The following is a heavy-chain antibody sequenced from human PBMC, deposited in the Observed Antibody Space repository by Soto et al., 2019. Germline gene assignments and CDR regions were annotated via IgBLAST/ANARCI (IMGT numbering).Heavy chain of an antibody. V-gene: IGHV4-39*02. CDR1: GASIISGRHS. CDR2: VGYGGIT. Sequence: PSETLSLTCTVSGASIISGRHSWGWIRQPPGKGLDWIGTVGYGGITYYHPSLRSRISISLDTSKNHLSLRLTSVTAADTAVYYCARESEDLTSNFDYWGQGTLVTVSS. J-gene: IGHJ4*02. CDR3: ARESEDLTSNFDY.